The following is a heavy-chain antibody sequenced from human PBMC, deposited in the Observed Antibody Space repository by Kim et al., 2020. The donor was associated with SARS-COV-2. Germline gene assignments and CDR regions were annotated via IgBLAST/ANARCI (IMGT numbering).Heavy chain of an antibody. V-gene: IGHV1-24*01. CDR1: GYTLTELS. Sequence: ASVKVSCKVSGYTLTELSMHWVRQAPGKGLEWMGGFDPEDGETIYAQKFQGRVTMTEDTSTDTAYMELSSLRSEDTALYYCATRQYYYDSSGYLALFDYWGQGTLVTVSS. CDR3: ATRQYYYDSSGYLALFDY. J-gene: IGHJ4*02. CDR2: FDPEDGET. D-gene: IGHD3-22*01.